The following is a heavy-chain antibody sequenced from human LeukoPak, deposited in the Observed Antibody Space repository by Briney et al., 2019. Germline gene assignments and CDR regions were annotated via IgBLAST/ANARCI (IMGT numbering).Heavy chain of an antibody. Sequence: GGSVRLSCAGSGFTFSSYGMHWVRQAPGKGLVWVAFIRLDGSNKYYGDSVKGRFTISRDNSKNTLYLQMNSLRPEDTAVYYCATDSSGYNYGYGHYWGQGNLVTVSS. V-gene: IGHV3-30*02. CDR1: GFTFSSYG. D-gene: IGHD5-18*01. CDR3: ATDSSGYNYGYGHY. J-gene: IGHJ4*02. CDR2: IRLDGSNK.